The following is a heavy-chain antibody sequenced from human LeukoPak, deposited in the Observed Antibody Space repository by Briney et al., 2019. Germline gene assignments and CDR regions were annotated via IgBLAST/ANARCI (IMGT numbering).Heavy chain of an antibody. J-gene: IGHJ4*02. D-gene: IGHD4-17*01. CDR1: GYTLTELS. CDR3: ARDAMTSVTTSPYYFDY. CDR2: FDPEDGET. V-gene: IGHV1-24*01. Sequence: ASVKVSCKVSGYTLTELSMHWVRQAPGKGLEWMGGFDPEDGETIYAQKFQGRVTMTKDTSTSTVYMELSSLRSGDTAVFYCARDAMTSVTTSPYYFDYWGQGTLVTVSS.